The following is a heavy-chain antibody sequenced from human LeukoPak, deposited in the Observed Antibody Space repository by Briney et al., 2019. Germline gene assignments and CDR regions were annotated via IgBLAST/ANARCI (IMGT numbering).Heavy chain of an antibody. D-gene: IGHD5-24*01. V-gene: IGHV3-43*02. CDR2: ISGDGGST. CDR1: GFTFDDYA. CDR3: AKWPSGEMDTLFDY. Sequence: GGSLRLSCAASGFTFDDYAMHWVRQAPGKGLEWVSLISGDGGSTYYADSVKGRFTISRDNSKNSLYLQMNSLRTEDTALYYCAKWPSGEMDTLFDYWGQGTLVTVSS. J-gene: IGHJ4*02.